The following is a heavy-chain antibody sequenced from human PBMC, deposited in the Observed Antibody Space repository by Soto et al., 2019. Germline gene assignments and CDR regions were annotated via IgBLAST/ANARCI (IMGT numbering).Heavy chain of an antibody. D-gene: IGHD6-6*01. Sequence: EVQLLESGGGLVQPGGSLRLSGAASGFTFSSYAMSWVRQAPGKGLEWVSAISGSGGSTYYADSVKGRFTISRDNSKNTLYLQMNSLRAEDTAVYYCAKAPSSIAARVDPMDVWGQGTTVTVSS. CDR1: GFTFSSYA. V-gene: IGHV3-23*01. CDR2: ISGSGGST. J-gene: IGHJ6*02. CDR3: AKAPSSIAARVDPMDV.